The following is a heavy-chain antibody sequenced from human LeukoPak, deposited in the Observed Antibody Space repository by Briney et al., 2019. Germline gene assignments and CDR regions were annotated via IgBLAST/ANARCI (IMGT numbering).Heavy chain of an antibody. CDR3: ARDPGIAVAGTFDY. CDR1: GFTFDDYT. CDR2: ISRDGGNT. V-gene: IGHV3-43*01. J-gene: IGHJ4*02. Sequence: PGGSLRLSCAASGFTFDDYTMHWVRQAPGKGLEWVSLISRDGGNTYYADSVKGRFTISRDNAKNSLYLQMNSLRAEDTAVYYCARDPGIAVAGTFDYWGQGTLVTVSS. D-gene: IGHD6-19*01.